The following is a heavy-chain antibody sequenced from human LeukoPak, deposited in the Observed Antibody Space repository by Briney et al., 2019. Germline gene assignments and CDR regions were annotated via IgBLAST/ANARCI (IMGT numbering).Heavy chain of an antibody. J-gene: IGHJ5*02. D-gene: IGHD2-15*01. CDR1: GFTFSSQV. CDR3: AKSVEYCSDGTCYSDT. Sequence: GGSLRLSCAASGFTFSSQVMSWVRQAAGEGLGVVSLIRGPGRSTYYTDSVKGRFTIPRDNSQHKMCLQMNSLRGQQTHVYFCAKSVEYCSDGTCYSDTWGKGTLVTVSS. CDR2: IRGPGRST. V-gene: IGHV3-23*01.